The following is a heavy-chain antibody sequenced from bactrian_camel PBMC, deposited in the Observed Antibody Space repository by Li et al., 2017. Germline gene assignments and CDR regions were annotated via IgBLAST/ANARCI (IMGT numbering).Heavy chain of an antibody. Sequence: VQLVESGGGLVQPGGSLALSCAASGFTFSDYDMSWVRQVPGKGLEWVSRITTGGGSIYYADSVKGRFTISRDNAKSTLYLQMNSLKTEDTAVYYCARGWADFDNWGQGTQVTVS. J-gene: IGHJ6*01. CDR2: ITTGGGSI. CDR1: GFTFSDYD. D-gene: IGHD3*01. CDR3: ARGWADFDN. V-gene: IGHV3S40*01.